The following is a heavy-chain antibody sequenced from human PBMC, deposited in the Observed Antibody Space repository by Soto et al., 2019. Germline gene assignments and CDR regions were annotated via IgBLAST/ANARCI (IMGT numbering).Heavy chain of an antibody. V-gene: IGHV3-48*01. CDR1: GFTFSSYS. CDR2: ISSSSSTI. CDR3: ARLKSPYCSGGSCYPDAFDI. Sequence: GGSLILSCAASGFTFSSYSMNWVRQAPGKGLEWVSYISSSSSTIYYADSVKGRFTISRYNAKNSLYLQMNRLRAEDTAVYYCARLKSPYCSGGSCYPDAFDIWGQGTMVTVSS. J-gene: IGHJ3*02. D-gene: IGHD2-15*01.